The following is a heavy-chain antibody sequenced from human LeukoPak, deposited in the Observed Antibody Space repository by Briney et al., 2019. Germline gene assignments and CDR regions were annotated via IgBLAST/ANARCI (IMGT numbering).Heavy chain of an antibody. CDR1: GFTFSNYA. CDR3: AKGTGDMGYYFDY. CDR2: IRVTDDT. V-gene: IGHV3-23*01. Sequence: GGSLRLSCAASGFTFSNYAMNWVRQAPGKGLEWVSGIRVTDDTYYADSVKGRFTIYRDNSENTLYLQMSGLRAEDTAVYYCAKGTGDMGYYFDYWAREPWSPSPQ. D-gene: IGHD7-27*01. J-gene: IGHJ4*02.